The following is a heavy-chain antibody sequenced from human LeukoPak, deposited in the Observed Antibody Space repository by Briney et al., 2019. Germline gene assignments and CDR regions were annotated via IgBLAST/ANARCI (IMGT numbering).Heavy chain of an antibody. J-gene: IGHJ3*02. CDR3: ARDPPGTVAFGAFDI. CDR2: IIPIFGTA. D-gene: IGHD1-7*01. Sequence: ASVKVSCKASGYSFTGYYIHWVRQAPGQGLEWMGGIIPIFGTANYAQKFQGRVTITADESTSTAYMELSSLRSEDTAVYYCARDPPGTVAFGAFDIWGQGTMVTVSS. CDR1: GYSFTGYY. V-gene: IGHV1-69*13.